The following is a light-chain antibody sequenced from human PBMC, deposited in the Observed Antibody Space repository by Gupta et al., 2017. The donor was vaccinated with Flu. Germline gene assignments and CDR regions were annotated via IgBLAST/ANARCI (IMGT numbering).Light chain of an antibody. Sequence: SYELTQPPSVSVSPGQTARIPCSGDALPKKYAYWYQQKSGQAPVLVIYEDSKRPSGIPERFSGSSSGTMATLTISGAQVEDEADYYFYSTDSSGNPLFGGGTKLTVL. CDR1: ALPKKY. CDR2: EDS. J-gene: IGLJ2*01. CDR3: YSTDSSGNPL. V-gene: IGLV3-10*01.